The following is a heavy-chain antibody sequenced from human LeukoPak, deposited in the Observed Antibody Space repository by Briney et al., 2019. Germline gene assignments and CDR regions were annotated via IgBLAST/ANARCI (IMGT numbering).Heavy chain of an antibody. CDR1: GGSISSSSYY. V-gene: IGHV4-39*07. J-gene: IGHJ4*02. CDR3: ARVSIREYFDY. D-gene: IGHD5-12*01. CDR2: IYYSGST. Sequence: PSETLSLTCTVSGGSISSSSYYWGWIRQPPGKGLEWIGSIYYSGSTYYNPSLKSRVTISVDTSKNQFSLKLSSVTAADTAVYYCARVSIREYFDYWAREPWSPSPQ.